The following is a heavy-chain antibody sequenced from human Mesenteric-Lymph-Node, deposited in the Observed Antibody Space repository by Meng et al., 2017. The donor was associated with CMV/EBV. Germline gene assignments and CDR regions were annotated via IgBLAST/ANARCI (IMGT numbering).Heavy chain of an antibody. CDR3: ARAAAPYSGLG. D-gene: IGHD5-12*01. Sequence: GESLKISCAASRFTFSSYAMSWVRQAPGKGLEWVSAISGSGGSTYYADSVKGRFTISRDNSKNTLYLQMNSLRAEDTAVYYCARAAAPYSGLGWGQGTLVTVSS. CDR1: RFTFSSYA. CDR2: ISGSGGST. J-gene: IGHJ4*02. V-gene: IGHV3-23*01.